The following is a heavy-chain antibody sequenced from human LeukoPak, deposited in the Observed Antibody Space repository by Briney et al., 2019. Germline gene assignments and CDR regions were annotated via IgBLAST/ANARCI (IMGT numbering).Heavy chain of an antibody. V-gene: IGHV3-9*01. CDR2: ISWNSGSI. J-gene: IGHJ4*02. CDR1: GFTFSSYG. Sequence: GGSLRLSCAASGFTFSSYGMTWVRRAPGKGLEWVSGISWNSGSIGYADSVKGRFTISRDNAKNSLYLQMNSLRAEDTALYYCAKDGIAVAGYFDYWGQGTLVTVSS. CDR3: AKDGIAVAGYFDY. D-gene: IGHD6-19*01.